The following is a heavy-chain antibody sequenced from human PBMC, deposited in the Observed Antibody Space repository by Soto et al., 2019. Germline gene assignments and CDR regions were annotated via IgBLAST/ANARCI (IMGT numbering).Heavy chain of an antibody. CDR2: ISRTGDSA. CDR1: GFSFSDYA. Sequence: EVHLLESGGALVQPGGSLTLSCAASGFSFSDYAMSWVRQAPGKGLEWVSSISRTGDSAYYADSVKGRFAISRDRSNNRLSLQMNSLRVEHTAVYYSEKVPDGSSYYHNWFDSWGQGTLITVSS. CDR3: EKVPDGSSYYHNWFDS. D-gene: IGHD3-22*01. J-gene: IGHJ5*01. V-gene: IGHV3-23*01.